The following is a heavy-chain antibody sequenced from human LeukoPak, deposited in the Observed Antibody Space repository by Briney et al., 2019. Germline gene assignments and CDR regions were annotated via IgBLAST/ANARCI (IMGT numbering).Heavy chain of an antibody. V-gene: IGHV4-34*01. CDR2: ITHSGST. CDR1: GGSFSGKY. J-gene: IGHJ4*02. Sequence: SETLSLTCAVYGGSFSGKYWTWIRQPPHKGLEWIGEITHSGSTYYNPSLKSRVTISVDTSRNQFSLKLNSVTAADTAVYFCARDLMTWGQGTLVTVYS. CDR3: ARDLMT.